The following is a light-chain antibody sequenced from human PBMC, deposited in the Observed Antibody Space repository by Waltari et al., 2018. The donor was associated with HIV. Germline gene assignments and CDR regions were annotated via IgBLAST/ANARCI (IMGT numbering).Light chain of an antibody. J-gene: IGKJ3*01. V-gene: IGKV3-20*01. CDR2: GPS. CDR3: QQYGSSEGFT. CDR1: QIVGGNS. Sequence: EIVLTQSPGTLSLSPGDRATLSCRASQIVGGNSLAWYQKKPGQAPRFLIYGPSTRAACIPDRFSVSGSETDFTLTISRLEPEDCAVYYCQQYGSSEGFTFGPGTRVDI.